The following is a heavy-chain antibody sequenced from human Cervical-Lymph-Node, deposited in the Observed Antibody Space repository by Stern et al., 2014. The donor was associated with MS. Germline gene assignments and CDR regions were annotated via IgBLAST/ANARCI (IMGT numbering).Heavy chain of an antibody. CDR1: GYTFPSYY. Sequence: VQLVEYGAEVKKPGASVKVSCKASGYTFPSYYMHWVRQAPGQGLEWMGIINPGGGSTSYAQKFQGRVTMTRDPSTSTVYMELSSLRSGDTAVYYWARDLPRNDDVGGSYPIDIWGKGKGSPSLQ. CDR3: ARDLPRNDDVGGSYPIDI. V-gene: IGHV1-46*01. D-gene: IGHD3-16*02. CDR2: INPGGGST. J-gene: IGHJ3*02.